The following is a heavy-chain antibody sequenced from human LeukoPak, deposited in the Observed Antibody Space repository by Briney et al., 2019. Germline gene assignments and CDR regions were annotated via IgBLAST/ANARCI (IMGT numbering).Heavy chain of an antibody. D-gene: IGHD2/OR15-2a*01. CDR2: IYTNGNT. CDR1: GFIFRNYG. Sequence: HPGGSLRLSCAASGFIFRNYGMNWVRQAPGKGLEWVSGIYTNGNTRYADSVRGRFTISRDNSKNTLYLQMHSLRAEDTAVYYCAKGGNTFRRSFDYWGQGTLVTVSS. J-gene: IGHJ4*02. CDR3: AKGGNTFRRSFDY. V-gene: IGHV3-23*05.